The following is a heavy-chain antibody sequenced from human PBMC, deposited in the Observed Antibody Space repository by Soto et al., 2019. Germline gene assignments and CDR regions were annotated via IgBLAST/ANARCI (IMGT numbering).Heavy chain of an antibody. CDR2: ISYDGSNK. CDR3: AKARRVVAVAAPFDY. J-gene: IGHJ4*02. CDR1: GFTFSSYG. V-gene: IGHV3-30*18. Sequence: QVQLVESGGGVVQPGRSLRLSCAASGFTFSSYGMHWVRQAPGKGLEWVAVISYDGSNKYYADSVKGRFTISRDNSKNTRYLQMNSLRAEDTAVYYCAKARRVVAVAAPFDYWGQGTLVTVSS. D-gene: IGHD6-19*01.